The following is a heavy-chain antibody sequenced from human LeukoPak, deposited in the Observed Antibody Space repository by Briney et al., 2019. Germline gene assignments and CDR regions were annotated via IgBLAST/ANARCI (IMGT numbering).Heavy chain of an antibody. J-gene: IGHJ6*03. CDR2: ISGSSSNI. CDR1: GFTFSSYS. D-gene: IGHD6-6*01. CDR3: ARVNQQLVLNYYYYYIDV. V-gene: IGHV3-21*01. Sequence: PGGSLRLSCAASGFTFSSYSMNWVRQAPGKGLEWVSSISGSSSNIYYADSVKGRFTISRDNAKNSLYLQMNSLRAEDTAVYYCARVNQQLVLNYYYYYIDVWGKGTTVTVSS.